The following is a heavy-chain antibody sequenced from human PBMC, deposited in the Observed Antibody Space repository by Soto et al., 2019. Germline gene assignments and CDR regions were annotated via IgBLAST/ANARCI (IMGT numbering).Heavy chain of an antibody. CDR2: IYYSGST. CDR3: ARDHYSNYYFDY. CDR1: GGSISSYY. V-gene: IGHV4-59*01. Sequence: SETLSLTCTVSGGSISSYYWSWIRQPPGKGLEWIGYIYYSGSTNYNPSLKSRVTISVDTSKNQFSLKLSSVTAADTAVYYCARDHYSNYYFDYWGQGTLVTVSS. J-gene: IGHJ4*02. D-gene: IGHD2-15*01.